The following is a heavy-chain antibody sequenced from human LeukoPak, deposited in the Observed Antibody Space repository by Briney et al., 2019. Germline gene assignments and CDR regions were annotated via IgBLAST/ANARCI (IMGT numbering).Heavy chain of an antibody. CDR2: IYYSGST. CDR1: GGSISSSSYY. D-gene: IGHD5-18*01. CDR3: ASFQGFGIQLWFYDY. V-gene: IGHV4-39*01. Sequence: SETLSLTCTVSGGSISSSSYYRGWIRQPPGKGLEWIGSIYYSGSTYYNPSLKSRVTISVDTSKNQFSLKLSSVTAADTAVYYCASFQGFGIQLWFYDYWGQGTLVTVSS. J-gene: IGHJ4*02.